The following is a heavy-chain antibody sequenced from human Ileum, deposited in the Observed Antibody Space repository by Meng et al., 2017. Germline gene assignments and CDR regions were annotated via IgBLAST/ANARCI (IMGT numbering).Heavy chain of an antibody. V-gene: IGHV4-4*02. CDR2: IHHSGST. D-gene: IGHD1-26*01. CDR3: AREWSGSYRHFDY. Sequence: QVRLQESGPGLLKPSGTLSLPCAVSGGSIRPSDWWSWVRQPPGKGLEWIGEIHHSGSTNYNPSLKSRATISVDKSKNQFSLKLNSVTAADTAVYYCAREWSGSYRHFDYWGQGTLVTVSS. J-gene: IGHJ4*02. CDR1: GGSIRPSDW.